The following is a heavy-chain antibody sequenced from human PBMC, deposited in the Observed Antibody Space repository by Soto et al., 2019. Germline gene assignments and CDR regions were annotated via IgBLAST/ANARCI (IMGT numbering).Heavy chain of an antibody. D-gene: IGHD2-2*01. CDR3: ASGDYCSSTSCSAYFDY. Sequence: PGGSLRLSCAASGFTFSSYSMNWVRQAPGKGLEWVSSISSSSSYIYYADSVKGRFTISRDNAKNSLYLQMNSLRAEDTAVYYCASGDYCSSTSCSAYFDYWGQGTLVTVSS. CDR1: GFTFSSYS. J-gene: IGHJ4*02. V-gene: IGHV3-21*01. CDR2: ISSSSSYI.